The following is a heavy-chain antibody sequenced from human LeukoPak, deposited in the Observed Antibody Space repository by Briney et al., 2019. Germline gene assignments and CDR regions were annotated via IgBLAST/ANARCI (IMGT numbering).Heavy chain of an antibody. J-gene: IGHJ4*02. Sequence: GGSLRLSCAASGFTFSSYAMHWVRQAPGKGLEWVAVISYDGSNKYYADSVKGRFTISRDNSKNTLYLQMNSLRAEDTAVYYCAKDSAYSGGPFAGGFDHWGQGTLVTVSA. CDR3: AKDSAYSGGPFAGGFDH. V-gene: IGHV3-30-3*01. D-gene: IGHD5-18*01. CDR1: GFTFSSYA. CDR2: ISYDGSNK.